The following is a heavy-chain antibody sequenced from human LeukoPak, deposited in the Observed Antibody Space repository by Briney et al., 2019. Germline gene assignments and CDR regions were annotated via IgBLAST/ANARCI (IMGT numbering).Heavy chain of an antibody. V-gene: IGHV4-59*01. Sequence: SETLSLTCTVSGGSISSYYWSWIRQPPVKGLERSGDIYYSGSTNYNPSLNSRVTISVDTSKIQFSLKLSSVTAADTAVYFFSKQQPAYDILTGYPLYYFDYWGQGTLVTVSS. D-gene: IGHD3-9*01. J-gene: IGHJ4*02. CDR1: GGSISSYY. CDR2: IYYSGST. CDR3: SKQQPAYDILTGYPLYYFDY.